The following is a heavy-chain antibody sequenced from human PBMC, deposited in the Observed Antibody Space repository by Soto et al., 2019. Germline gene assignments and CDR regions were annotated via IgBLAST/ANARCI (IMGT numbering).Heavy chain of an antibody. Sequence: ASVKVSCKASGYTFTSYCISWVRQAPGQGLEWMGWISAYNGNTNYAQKLQGRVTMTTDTSTSTAYMELRSLRSDDTAVYYCARGGRHDSSGYYLPFSGMDVWGQGTTVTVSS. CDR1: GYTFTSYC. CDR2: ISAYNGNT. V-gene: IGHV1-18*01. J-gene: IGHJ6*02. CDR3: ARGGRHDSSGYYLPFSGMDV. D-gene: IGHD3-22*01.